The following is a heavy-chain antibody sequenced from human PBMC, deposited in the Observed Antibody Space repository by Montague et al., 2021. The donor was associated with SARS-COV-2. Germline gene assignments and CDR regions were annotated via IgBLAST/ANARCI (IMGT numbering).Heavy chain of an antibody. Sequence: CAISGDSVSSNSAAWSWIRQSPSRGLEWLGRTYYRSKWYNDYAVSVKSRITINPDTSKNQFPLQLNSVTPEDTAVYYCARQPLGYDFVYYYYGMDVWGQGTTVTVSS. CDR2: TYYRSKWYN. CDR1: GDSVSSNSAA. CDR3: ARQPLGYDFVYYYYGMDV. J-gene: IGHJ6*02. V-gene: IGHV6-1*01. D-gene: IGHD5-12*01.